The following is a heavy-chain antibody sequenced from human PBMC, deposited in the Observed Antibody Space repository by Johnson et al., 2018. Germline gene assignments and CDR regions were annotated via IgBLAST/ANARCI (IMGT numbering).Heavy chain of an antibody. J-gene: IGHJ3*01. CDR2: LHPGESDG. CDR1: GYSFTNYY. CDR3: VRRSAGAVGGTS. Sequence: EVQLVESGADVKKPGESLKISCTGSGYSFTNYYIGWVRQMPGAGLEWMGILHPGESDGRESPSFQGQVTMSVDTSISTAYLQWRRLETSDTAMYYCVRRSAGAVGGTSWGQGTMVPVSA. V-gene: IGHV5-51*01. D-gene: IGHD2-15*01.